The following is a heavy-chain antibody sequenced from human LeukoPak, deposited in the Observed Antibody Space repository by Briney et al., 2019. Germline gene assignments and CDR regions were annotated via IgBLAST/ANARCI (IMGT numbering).Heavy chain of an antibody. CDR2: IYYSGST. CDR3: ARPYVWGNAFDI. Sequence: SETLSLTCTVSGGSISSSSYYWGWIRQPPGKGLEWIGSIYYSGSTYYNPSLKSRVTISADTSKNQFSLKLSSVTAADTAVYYCARPYVWGNAFDIWGQGTMVTVSS. CDR1: GGSISSSSYY. D-gene: IGHD3-16*01. V-gene: IGHV4-39*01. J-gene: IGHJ3*02.